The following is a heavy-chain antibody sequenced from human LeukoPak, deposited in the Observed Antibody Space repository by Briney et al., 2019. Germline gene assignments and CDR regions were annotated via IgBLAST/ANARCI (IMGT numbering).Heavy chain of an antibody. CDR1: GCTFTGYY. D-gene: IGHD3-22*01. CDR3: ARVPGPTYYYDSSGYYFNY. Sequence: GASVKVSCKASGCTFTGYYMHWVRQAPGQGLEWMGRINPNSGGTNYAQKFQGRVTMTRDTSISTAYMELSRLRSDDTAVYYCARVPGPTYYYDSSGYYFNYWGQGTLVTVSS. CDR2: INPNSGGT. V-gene: IGHV1-2*06. J-gene: IGHJ4*02.